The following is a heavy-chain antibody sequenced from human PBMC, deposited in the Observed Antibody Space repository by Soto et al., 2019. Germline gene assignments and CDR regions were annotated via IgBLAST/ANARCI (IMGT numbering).Heavy chain of an antibody. J-gene: IGHJ4*02. D-gene: IGHD2-21*01. Sequence: QVQLVQSGAEMKKPGASVKVSCRASGYTFTTYTLYWVRQAPGQRLEWMGWINTANGGTKYSQNFQGRVTLTRDTSASTAYLELGSLISEDTALYYCARDGLPGEGIALDYWSQGTLVTVSS. V-gene: IGHV1-3*04. CDR2: INTANGGT. CDR3: ARDGLPGEGIALDY. CDR1: GYTFTTYT.